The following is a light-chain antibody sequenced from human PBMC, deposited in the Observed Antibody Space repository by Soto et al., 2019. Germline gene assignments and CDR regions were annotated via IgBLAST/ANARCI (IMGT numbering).Light chain of an antibody. CDR1: SSDVGGYNY. J-gene: IGLJ2*01. V-gene: IGLV2-8*01. CDR3: SSYSGSKNLV. CDR2: EVS. Sequence: QSVLTQPPSASGSPGQSVTISCTGTSSDVGGYNYVSWYQQYPGKAPKVMIYEVSTRPSGVPDRFSGSKSGNTASLTVSGLQAEDEADYYCSSYSGSKNLVFGGGTKLTVL.